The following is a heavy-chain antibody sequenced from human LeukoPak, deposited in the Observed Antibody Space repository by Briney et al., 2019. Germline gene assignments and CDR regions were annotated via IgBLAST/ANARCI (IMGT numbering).Heavy chain of an antibody. Sequence: GGSLRLSCAASGFTFSTYWMHWVRQAPGKGLVWVSRITSDGSSTSYADSVKGRFTISRDNAKNTLCLQMNSLRADDTAVYYCARMYSSDWTHFDYWGQGTLVTVSS. CDR3: ARMYSSDWTHFDY. CDR2: ITSDGSST. V-gene: IGHV3-74*01. D-gene: IGHD6-19*01. J-gene: IGHJ4*02. CDR1: GFTFSTYW.